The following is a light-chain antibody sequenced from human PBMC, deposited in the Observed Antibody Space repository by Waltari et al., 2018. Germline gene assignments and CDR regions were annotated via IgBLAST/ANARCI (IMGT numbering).Light chain of an antibody. J-gene: IGKJ1*01. CDR3: QQYNKWPPWT. V-gene: IGKV3-15*01. CDR2: GAS. CDR1: QSVSSN. Sequence: EIVMTQAPATLSVHPGERTTLSCRASQSVSSNLAWYQQKPGQAPRLLIYGASNRATGIPARFSGSGTGTEFTLTISSMQSEDIAVYYCQQYNKWPPWTFGQGTKVEI.